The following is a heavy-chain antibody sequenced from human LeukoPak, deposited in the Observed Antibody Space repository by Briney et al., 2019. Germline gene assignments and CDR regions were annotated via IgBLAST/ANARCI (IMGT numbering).Heavy chain of an antibody. V-gene: IGHV3-23*01. CDR1: GFSFSSYA. Sequence: GGSLRLSCAAPGFSFSSYAMSWVRQAPGAGREWVSAISGSGGRRYYAESVEGRFTSSSVNCKNTLYLQINSPRAEDTAVSYCAKGIFPYDFGSEYYGMDVWGQGTTVTVSS. J-gene: IGHJ6*02. CDR3: AKGIFPYDFGSEYYGMDV. D-gene: IGHD3-3*01. CDR2: ISGSGGRR.